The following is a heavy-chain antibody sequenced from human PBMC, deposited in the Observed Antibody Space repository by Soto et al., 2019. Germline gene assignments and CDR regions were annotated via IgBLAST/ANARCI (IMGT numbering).Heavy chain of an antibody. J-gene: IGHJ4*02. CDR3: ARVDVVRGVTSGYFDY. CDR1: GGSISSYY. D-gene: IGHD3-10*01. Sequence: PSLTCTVSGGSISSYYWSWIRQPPGKGLEWIGYIYYSGSTNYNPSLKSRVTISVDTSKNQFSLKLSSVTAADTAVYYCARVDVVRGVTSGYFDYWGQGTLVTV. V-gene: IGHV4-59*01. CDR2: IYYSGST.